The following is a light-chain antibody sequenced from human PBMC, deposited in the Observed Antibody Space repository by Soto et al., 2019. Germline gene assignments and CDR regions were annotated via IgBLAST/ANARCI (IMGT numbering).Light chain of an antibody. CDR1: QSVLYSSNNKNY. CDR3: QQYYSTPPT. CDR2: WAS. J-gene: IGKJ2*01. Sequence: DIVMTQSPDSLAVSLGERATINCKSSQSVLYSSNNKNYLACYQQKPGQPPKLLIYWASTRESGVPDRFSGSGSGTDFPLTTSSLQAEDVAVYYCQQYYSTPPTFGQGTKLEIK. V-gene: IGKV4-1*01.